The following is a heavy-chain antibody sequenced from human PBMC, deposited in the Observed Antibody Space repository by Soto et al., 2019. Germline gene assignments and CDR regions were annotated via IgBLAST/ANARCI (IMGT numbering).Heavy chain of an antibody. CDR3: ARRGPLTREGYFDY. J-gene: IGHJ4*02. CDR1: AYNFISYW. D-gene: IGHD5-12*01. Sequence: VVPQRRCYRGSAYNFISYWVGRVRQMPGKGLEWMGIIYPGDSDTRYSPSFQGQVTISADKSISTAYLQWSSLKASDTAMYYCARRGPLTREGYFDYWGQGTLVTVSS. CDR2: IYPGDSDT. V-gene: IGHV5-51*01.